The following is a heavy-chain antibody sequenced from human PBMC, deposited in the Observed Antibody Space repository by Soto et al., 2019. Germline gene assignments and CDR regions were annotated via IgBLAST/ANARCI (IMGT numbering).Heavy chain of an antibody. J-gene: IGHJ5*02. CDR2: IWYDGSNK. CDR3: ATTGDGS. D-gene: IGHD7-27*01. V-gene: IGHV3-33*01. Sequence: QVQLVESGGGVVQPGRSLRLSCAASGFTFSSYGMHWVRQAPGKGLEWVAVIWYDGSNKYYADSVKGRFTISRDNSKNTLYLQMNSLRAEDTAVYYCATTGDGSWGQATLVTVSP. CDR1: GFTFSSYG.